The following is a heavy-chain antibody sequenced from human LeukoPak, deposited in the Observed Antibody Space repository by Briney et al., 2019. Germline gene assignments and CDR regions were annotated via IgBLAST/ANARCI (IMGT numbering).Heavy chain of an antibody. J-gene: IGHJ5*02. CDR2: IYSNGNT. CDR3: ARDISGDYANWFDP. D-gene: IGHD7-27*01. CDR1: GGSISDFY. Sequence: SETLSLTCTVSGGSISDFYWSWIRQPAGKGLEWIGRIYSNGNTKYNPSLKSRVSMSVDTSNNLFSLKMSSVTAADTAVYFCARDISGDYANWFDPWGQGTLVTVSS. V-gene: IGHV4-4*07.